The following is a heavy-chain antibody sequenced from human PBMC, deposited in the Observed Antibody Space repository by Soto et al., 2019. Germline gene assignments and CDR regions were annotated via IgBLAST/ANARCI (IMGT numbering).Heavy chain of an antibody. J-gene: IGHJ5*02. V-gene: IGHV3-7*03. CDR3: ASTATAMAPFDP. D-gene: IGHD5-18*01. CDR2: IKQDGSEK. CDR1: GFTFSSYW. Sequence: LRLSCAASGFTFSSYWMSWVRQAPGKGLEWVANIKQDGSEKYYVDSVKGRFTISRGNAKNSLYLQMNSLRAEDTAVYYCASTATAMAPFDPWGQGTLVTVSS.